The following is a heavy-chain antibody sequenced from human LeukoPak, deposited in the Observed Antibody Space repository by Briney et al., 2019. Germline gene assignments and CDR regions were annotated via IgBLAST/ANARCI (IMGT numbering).Heavy chain of an antibody. CDR3: AREYDYGDYVGYFDY. CDR1: GGTFSSYA. CDR2: IIPIFGTA. V-gene: IGHV1-69*13. J-gene: IGHJ4*02. D-gene: IGHD4-17*01. Sequence: GASVKVSCKASGGTFSSYAISWVRQAPGQGLEWMGGIIPIFGTANYAQKFQGRVRITADESTSTAYMELSSLRAEDTAVYYCAREYDYGDYVGYFDYWGQGTLVTVSS.